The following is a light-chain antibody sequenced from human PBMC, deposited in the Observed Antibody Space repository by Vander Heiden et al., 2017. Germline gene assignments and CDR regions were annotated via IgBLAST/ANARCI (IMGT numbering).Light chain of an antibody. CDR3: QHYDTLPVT. J-gene: IGKJ4*01. V-gene: IGKV1-33*01. Sequence: DIQMTQSPSSLSASVGDRVTITCQASQCIANYLNWYQQKPGKAPKLLIDDASTSETGVPSRCSGTVAGTDFTFTISSLQPEDIGTYYCQHYDTLPVTFGGGTKVEIK. CDR1: QCIANY. CDR2: DAS.